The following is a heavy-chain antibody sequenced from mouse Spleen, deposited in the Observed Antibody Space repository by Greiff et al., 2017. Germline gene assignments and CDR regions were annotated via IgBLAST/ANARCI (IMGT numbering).Heavy chain of an antibody. D-gene: IGHD1-1*01. CDR1: GYTFTSYW. Sequence: VQLQQPGAELVMPGASVKLSCKASGYTFTSYWMHWVKQRPGQGLEWIGEIDPSDSYTNYNQKFKGKATLTVDKSSSTAYMQLSSLTSEDSAVYYCARSRFGLITTDRFAYWGQGTLVTVSA. J-gene: IGHJ3*01. CDR3: ARSRFGLITTDRFAY. CDR2: IDPSDSYT. V-gene: IGHV1-69*01.